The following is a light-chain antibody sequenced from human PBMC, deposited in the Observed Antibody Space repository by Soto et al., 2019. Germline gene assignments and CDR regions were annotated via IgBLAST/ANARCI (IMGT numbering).Light chain of an antibody. Sequence: TQSPGTLSLSPGERATLSCRASQSVSSGYFAWYQQRFGQAPRLLIYGASSRATGIPDRFSGSGSGTDFTLTISRLEPEDFAVYYCQQYGSSSWTFGQGTKVDIK. CDR2: GAS. CDR1: QSVSSGY. J-gene: IGKJ1*01. V-gene: IGKV3-20*01. CDR3: QQYGSSSWT.